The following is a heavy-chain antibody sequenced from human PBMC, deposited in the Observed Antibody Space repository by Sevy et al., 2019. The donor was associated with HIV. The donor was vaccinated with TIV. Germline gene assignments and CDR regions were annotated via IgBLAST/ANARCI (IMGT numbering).Heavy chain of an antibody. D-gene: IGHD6-6*01. CDR1: GGSISSYY. CDR2: IYYSGST. V-gene: IGHV4-59*12. Sequence: SETLSLTCTVSGGSISSYYWSWIRQPPGKGLEWIGYIYYSGSTNYNPSLKSRVTISVDTSKNQFSLKLSPVTAADTAVYYCARDRPSTPDYYYYYYGMDVWGQGTTVTVSS. CDR3: ARDRPSTPDYYYYYYGMDV. J-gene: IGHJ6*02.